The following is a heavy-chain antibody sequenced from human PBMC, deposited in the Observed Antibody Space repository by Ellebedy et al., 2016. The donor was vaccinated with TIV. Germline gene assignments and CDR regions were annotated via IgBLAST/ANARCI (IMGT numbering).Heavy chain of an antibody. CDR2: ISDNGVIT. Sequence: GESLKISCATSGFAFSSYAMSWVRQAPGKGLEWVSAISDNGVITKYADSVKGRFTISRDNSKNTLYLQMNSLRAEDTAVYYCAKEPKVHAGPWYFDLWGRGTLVTVSS. V-gene: IGHV3-23*01. CDR3: AKEPKVHAGPWYFDL. J-gene: IGHJ2*01. D-gene: IGHD1-1*01. CDR1: GFAFSSYA.